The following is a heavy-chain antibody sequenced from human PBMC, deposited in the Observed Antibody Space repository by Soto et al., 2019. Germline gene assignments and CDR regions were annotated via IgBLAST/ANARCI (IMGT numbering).Heavy chain of an antibody. CDR1: GYTFNIYG. J-gene: IGHJ6*02. Sequence: ASVKVSCKASGYTFNIYGITWVRQAPGQGLEWMGWISGHNGNTKYAQKLQGRVTMTTDTSTNTAYMELRSLRSDDTAVYYCARDKVVISGVVSQYGMDVWGQGTTVTVSS. CDR3: ARDKVVISGVVSQYGMDV. D-gene: IGHD3-3*01. CDR2: ISGHNGNT. V-gene: IGHV1-18*04.